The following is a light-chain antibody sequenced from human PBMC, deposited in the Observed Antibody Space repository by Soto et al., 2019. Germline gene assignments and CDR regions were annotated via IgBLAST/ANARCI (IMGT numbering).Light chain of an antibody. V-gene: IGLV2-14*01. CDR1: SSDVGGYKY. CDR3: SSYTGSSTVV. J-gene: IGLJ2*01. CDR2: EVT. Sequence: QSVLTQPASVSGSPGQSITISCTGTSSDVGGYKYVSWYQQHPGRAPKLMIYEVTNRPSGVSNRFSGSKSGNTASLTISGLQAEDEADYYCSSYTGSSTVVFGGGTQLTDL.